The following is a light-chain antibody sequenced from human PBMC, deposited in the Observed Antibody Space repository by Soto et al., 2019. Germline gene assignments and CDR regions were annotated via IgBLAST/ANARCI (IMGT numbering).Light chain of an antibody. V-gene: IGKV3-11*01. CDR3: PHRSNWPPT. CDR1: QSVGTY. Sequence: LSHSLCALSLYTGERATLSCRASQSVGTYLAWYQQKPGQAPRLLIYDASNRATGIAPRFRGSGSGTDFTLTISSVEPEEFALYICPHRSNWPPTFGQRTLLENK. CDR2: DAS. J-gene: IGKJ5*01.